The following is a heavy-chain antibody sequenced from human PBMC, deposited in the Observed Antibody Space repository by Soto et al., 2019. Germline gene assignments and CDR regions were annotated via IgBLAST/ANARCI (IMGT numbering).Heavy chain of an antibody. CDR1: GYSFIDYY. V-gene: IGHV1-2*02. Sequence: QVQLVQSGAEVKKPGASVKVSCEASGYSFIDYYIHWVRQAPGQGFEWMGRISPKSAGTDYAKKFEDRVTLTWDTSLNTAYMELSSLKSDATAVYYCARPPGYISDWYYFDLWGQGTRVTVSS. CDR2: ISPKSAGT. CDR3: ARPPGYISDWYYFDL. J-gene: IGHJ4*02. D-gene: IGHD3-9*01.